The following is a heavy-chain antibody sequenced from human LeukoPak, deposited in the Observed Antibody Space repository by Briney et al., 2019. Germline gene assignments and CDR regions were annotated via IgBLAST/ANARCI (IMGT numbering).Heavy chain of an antibody. Sequence: SVKVSCKASGGTFSSYAISWVRHAPGQGLEWMGGIIPIFGTANYAQKFQGRVTITTDESTSTAYMELSSLRSEDTAVYYCARGPLTVVVAATFDYWGRGTLVTVSS. D-gene: IGHD2-15*01. CDR2: IIPIFGTA. V-gene: IGHV1-69*05. J-gene: IGHJ4*02. CDR3: ARGPLTVVVAATFDY. CDR1: GGTFSSYA.